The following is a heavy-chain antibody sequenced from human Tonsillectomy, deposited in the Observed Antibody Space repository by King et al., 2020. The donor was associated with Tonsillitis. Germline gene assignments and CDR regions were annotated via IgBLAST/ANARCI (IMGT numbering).Heavy chain of an antibody. CDR1: GFTFSSYS. CDR3: ARDAIVVVTSSPFDY. CDR2: ISSSSSYL. D-gene: IGHD3-22*01. J-gene: IGHJ4*02. Sequence: VQLVESGGGLVKPGGSLRLSCAASGFTFSSYSMNWVRQAPGKGLEWVSSISSSSSYLYYADSVKGRFTISRDNAKNSLYLQMNSLRAEDTAVYYCARDAIVVVTSSPFDYWGQRTLVTVSS. V-gene: IGHV3-21*01.